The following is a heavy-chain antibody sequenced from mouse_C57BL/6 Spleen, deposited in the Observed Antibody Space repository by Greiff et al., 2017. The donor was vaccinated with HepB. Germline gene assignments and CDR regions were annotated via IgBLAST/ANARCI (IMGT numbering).Heavy chain of an antibody. CDR1: GFTFSDYG. J-gene: IGHJ2*01. D-gene: IGHD2-4*01. CDR3: ARATLYYDYSYYFDY. V-gene: IGHV5-17*01. Sequence: EVKLMESGGGLVKPGGSLKLSCAASGFTFSDYGMHWVRQAPEKGLEWVAYISSGSSTIYYADTVKGRFTISRDNAKNTLFLQMTSLRSEDTAMYYCARATLYYDYSYYFDYWGQGTTLTVSS. CDR2: ISSGSSTI.